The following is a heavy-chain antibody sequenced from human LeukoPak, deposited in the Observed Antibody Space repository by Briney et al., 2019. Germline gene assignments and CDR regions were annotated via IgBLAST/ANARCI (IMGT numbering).Heavy chain of an antibody. V-gene: IGHV5-51*01. CDR3: ARGGSYSDFDY. D-gene: IGHD1-26*01. J-gene: IGHJ4*02. CDR2: IYPGDSDT. Sequence: GESLKICCKGSGYSFTSYLIWWVRQMAGEGLELMEIIYPGDSDTRYSPPLQGQVTISADKSISTAYLQWSSLKASDTAMYYCARGGSYSDFDYWGQGTLVTVSS. CDR1: GYSFTSYL.